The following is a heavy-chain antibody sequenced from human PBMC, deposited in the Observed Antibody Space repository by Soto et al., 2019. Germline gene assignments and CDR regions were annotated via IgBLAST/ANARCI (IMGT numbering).Heavy chain of an antibody. J-gene: IGHJ4*02. D-gene: IGHD3-9*01. V-gene: IGHV4-59*08. CDR2: IYSSGTT. Sequence: PSETLSLTCSVSRGSTIAYYWSWIRQPPGKEPEWIGNIYSSGTTSYNPSLKSRVTISINTSKNQFSLELTSVTAADTAVYYCARAFAIDWYTYYFDYWGQGPLVTVSS. CDR1: RGSTIAYY. CDR3: ARAFAIDWYTYYFDY.